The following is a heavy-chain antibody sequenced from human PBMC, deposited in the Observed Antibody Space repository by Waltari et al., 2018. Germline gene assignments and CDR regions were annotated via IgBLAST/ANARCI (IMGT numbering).Heavy chain of an antibody. J-gene: IGHJ5*02. Sequence: QVQLVQSGAEVKKPGSSEKVSCKASGGTFSSYAISWVRQAPGQGLEWMGGIIPICGTENYAQKCKGRVTITADESTSKAYMELSSLRSEDTAVYDCARVAYSSSWYVGWFDPWGQGTLVTVSS. V-gene: IGHV1-69*13. CDR1: GGTFSSYA. CDR3: ARVAYSSSWYVGWFDP. CDR2: IIPICGTE. D-gene: IGHD6-13*01.